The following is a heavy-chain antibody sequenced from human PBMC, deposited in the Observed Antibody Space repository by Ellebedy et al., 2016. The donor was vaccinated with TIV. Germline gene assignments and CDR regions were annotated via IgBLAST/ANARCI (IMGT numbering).Heavy chain of an antibody. Sequence: GESLKISCKGSGYSFTTYWIAWVRQMPGKGLDWMGVIYHGDSDTRYSPSFQGQVTISADKSVTTAYLQWSSLKASDTAMYYCARGTIRGYSRGYDDWGQGTLVTVSS. CDR2: IYHGDSDT. CDR3: ARGTIRGYSRGYDD. D-gene: IGHD5-18*01. J-gene: IGHJ4*02. V-gene: IGHV5-51*01. CDR1: GYSFTTYW.